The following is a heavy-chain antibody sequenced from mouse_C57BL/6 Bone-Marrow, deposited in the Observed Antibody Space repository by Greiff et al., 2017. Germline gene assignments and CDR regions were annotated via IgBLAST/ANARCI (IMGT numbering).Heavy chain of an antibody. D-gene: IGHD2-5*01. V-gene: IGHV5-17*01. CDR2: ISSGSSTI. J-gene: IGHJ4*01. Sequence: EVHLVESGGGLVKPGGSLKLSCAASGFTFSDYGMHWVRQAPEKGLEWVAYISSGSSTIYYADTVKGRFTISRDNAKNTLFLQMTSLMSEDTAMYYCARAYYSNYEREMDYWGQGTSVTVSS. CDR3: ARAYYSNYEREMDY. CDR1: GFTFSDYG.